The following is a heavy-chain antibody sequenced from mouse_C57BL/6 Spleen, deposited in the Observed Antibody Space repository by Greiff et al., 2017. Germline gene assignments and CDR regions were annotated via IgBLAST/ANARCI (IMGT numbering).Heavy chain of an antibody. J-gene: IGHJ3*01. CDR3: ARSRTGNYFAY. Sequence: VKLVESGAELVKPGASVKISCKASGYAFSSYWMNWVKQRPGKGLEWIGQIYPGDGDTNYNGKFKGKATLTADKSSSTAYMQLSSLTSEDSAVYFCARSRTGNYFAYWGQGTLVTVSA. V-gene: IGHV1-80*01. CDR2: IYPGDGDT. CDR1: GYAFSSYW. D-gene: IGHD2-1*01.